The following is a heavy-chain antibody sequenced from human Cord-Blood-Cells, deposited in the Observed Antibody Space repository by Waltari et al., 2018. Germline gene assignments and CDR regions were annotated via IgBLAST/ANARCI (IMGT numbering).Heavy chain of an antibody. Sequence: QVQLVQSGDEVKKPGASVKVYCKASGYTFTSYDIKWVRQATGQGLEWMGWMNPNSGNTGYAQKFQGRVTITRNTSISTAYMELSSLRSEDTAVYYCATLTENIVATIDAFDIWGQGTMVTVSS. CDR2: MNPNSGNT. CDR1: GYTFTSYD. J-gene: IGHJ3*02. CDR3: ATLTENIVATIDAFDI. D-gene: IGHD5-12*01. V-gene: IGHV1-8*03.